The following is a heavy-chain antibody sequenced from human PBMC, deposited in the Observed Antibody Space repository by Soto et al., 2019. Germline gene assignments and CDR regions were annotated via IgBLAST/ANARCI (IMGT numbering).Heavy chain of an antibody. CDR3: ARDIVATIYYYYYMDV. D-gene: IGHD5-12*01. J-gene: IGHJ6*03. Sequence: GGSLRLSCAASGFTFSDYYMSWIRQAPGKGLEWVSYISSSGSTIYYADSVKGRFTISRDNAKYSLYLQMNSLRAEDTAVYYCARDIVATIYYYYYMDVWGKGTTVTVSS. V-gene: IGHV3-11*01. CDR2: ISSSGSTI. CDR1: GFTFSDYY.